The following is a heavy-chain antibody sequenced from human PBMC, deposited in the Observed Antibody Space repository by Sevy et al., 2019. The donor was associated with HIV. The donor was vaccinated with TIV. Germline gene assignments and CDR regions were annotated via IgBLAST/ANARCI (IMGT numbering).Heavy chain of an antibody. Sequence: ASVKVSCKASGYTFSSNDIAWVRQAPGEGLQWMGGIGVYNGNSKYAQNLQDRLTMTTDTSTSTAYMELKSLRSDDTAVYYCARVPTCYFSSGTYFDYWGHGTLVTVSS. J-gene: IGHJ4*01. CDR3: ARVPTCYFSSGTYFDY. CDR1: GYTFSSND. V-gene: IGHV1-18*01. D-gene: IGHD3-10*01. CDR2: IGVYNGNS.